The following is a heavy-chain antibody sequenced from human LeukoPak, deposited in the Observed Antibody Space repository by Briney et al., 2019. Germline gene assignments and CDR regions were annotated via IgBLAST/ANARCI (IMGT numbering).Heavy chain of an antibody. CDR1: GGSISSGDYS. J-gene: IGHJ4*02. D-gene: IGHD1-1*01. CDR3: ARDFPGYGLDY. V-gene: IGHV4-30-2*01. CDR2: IYHRGST. Sequence: SQTLSLTCAVSGGSISSGDYSWSWIRQPPGKGLEWIGYIYHRGSTYYNPSLKSRVTISVDRSKKQFSLKLSSVTAADTAVYYCARDFPGYGLDYWGQGTLVTVSS.